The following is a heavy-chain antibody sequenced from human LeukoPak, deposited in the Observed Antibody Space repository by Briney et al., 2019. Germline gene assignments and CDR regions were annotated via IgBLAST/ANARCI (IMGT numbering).Heavy chain of an antibody. CDR1: GFTFSSYA. CDR3: AKDYKITAPDYYGSGSYWDY. J-gene: IGHJ4*02. CDR2: ISGSGGST. D-gene: IGHD3-10*01. V-gene: IGHV3-23*01. Sequence: SGGSLRLSCAASGFTFSSYAMSWVRQAPGKGLEWVSAISGSGGSTYYADSVKGRFTISRDNSKNTLYLQMNSLRAEDTAVYYCAKDYKITAPDYYGSGSYWDYWGQGTLVTVSS.